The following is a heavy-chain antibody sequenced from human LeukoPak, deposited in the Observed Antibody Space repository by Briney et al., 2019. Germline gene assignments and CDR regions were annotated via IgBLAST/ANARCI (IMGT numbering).Heavy chain of an antibody. V-gene: IGHV3-30*04. J-gene: IGHJ6*03. Sequence: QPGGSLRLSCAASGFTFSSYAMHWVRQAPGKGLEWVAVISYDGSNKYYADSVKGRFTISRDNAKNSLYLQMNSLRAEDTAVYYCARAVHPITGTTDYYMDVWGKGTTVTVSS. CDR3: ARAVHPITGTTDYYMDV. CDR2: ISYDGSNK. CDR1: GFTFSSYA. D-gene: IGHD1-7*01.